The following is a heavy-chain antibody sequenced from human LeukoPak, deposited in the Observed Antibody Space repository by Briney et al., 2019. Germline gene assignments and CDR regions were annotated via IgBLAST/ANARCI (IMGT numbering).Heavy chain of an antibody. CDR1: GGSISSGSYY. J-gene: IGHJ4*02. V-gene: IGHV4-61*02. CDR2: IYTSGST. Sequence: SETLSLTCTVSGGSISSGSYYWGWIRQPAGKGLEWIGRIYTSGSTNYNPSLKSRVTMSVDKSKNQFFLKLRSVTAADTAVYYCARTGYCSGGTCYRYFDYWGQGTLVTVSS. CDR3: ARTGYCSGGTCYRYFDY. D-gene: IGHD2-15*01.